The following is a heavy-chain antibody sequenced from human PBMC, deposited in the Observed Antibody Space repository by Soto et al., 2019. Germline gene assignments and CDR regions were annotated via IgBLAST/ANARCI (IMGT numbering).Heavy chain of an antibody. V-gene: IGHV5-51*01. CDR1: GYSFTRYW. Sequence: GGSLKISRKGFGYSFTRYWIGWGRRMPGKGLEWMGIIYPGDSDTRYSPSFQGQVTISADKSISTAYLQWSSLKASDSAMYYCARYDSRPYGMDVWGQGTTVTVSS. CDR2: IYPGDSDT. J-gene: IGHJ6*02. D-gene: IGHD3-22*01. CDR3: ARYDSRPYGMDV.